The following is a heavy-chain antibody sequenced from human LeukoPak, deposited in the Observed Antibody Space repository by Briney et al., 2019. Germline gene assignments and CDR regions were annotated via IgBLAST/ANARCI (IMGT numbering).Heavy chain of an antibody. V-gene: IGHV3-23*01. J-gene: IGHJ3*02. CDR2: ISGSGGST. D-gene: IGHD3-22*01. CDR1: GFTFTSYA. Sequence: GGSLRLSCAASGFTFTSYAMSWVRQAPGKGLEWVSAISGSGGSTYYADSVKGRFTISRDNAKNSLYLQMNSLRVEDTAVYYCARGVNYYDSSGYSLHDAFDIWGQGTMVTVSS. CDR3: ARGVNYYDSSGYSLHDAFDI.